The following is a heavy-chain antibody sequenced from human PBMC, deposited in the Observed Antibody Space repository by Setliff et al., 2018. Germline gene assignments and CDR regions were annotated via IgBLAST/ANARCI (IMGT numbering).Heavy chain of an antibody. CDR3: ARDYWGSLDY. V-gene: IGHV4-4*08. CDR1: GGSISSHA. J-gene: IGHJ4*02. CDR2: LYTSGST. Sequence: SETLSLTCTVSGGSISSHAWSWIRQPPGKRLEYIGYLYTSGSTNYNPSLKSRVTMSVDTSKNQLSLKLTSVTVADTAVYYCARDYWGSLDYWGQGILVTVSS. D-gene: IGHD7-27*01.